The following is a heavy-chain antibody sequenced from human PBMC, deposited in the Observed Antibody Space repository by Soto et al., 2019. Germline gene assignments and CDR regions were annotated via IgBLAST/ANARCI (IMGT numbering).Heavy chain of an antibody. J-gene: IGHJ4*02. CDR1: GGDFSGLG. CDR3: AADLGVSRRDY. D-gene: IGHD2-2*01. Sequence: QVQLVQSGAEVKKPGSSVKVSCTASGGDFSGLGLGWVRQVPGQGLEWMGGIVPLLGTGNYAQKFRGRVTITADESISTAYMELRGLTSGDTAIYYFAADLGVSRRDYWGQGTLVTVSS. CDR2: IVPLLGTG. V-gene: IGHV1-69*01.